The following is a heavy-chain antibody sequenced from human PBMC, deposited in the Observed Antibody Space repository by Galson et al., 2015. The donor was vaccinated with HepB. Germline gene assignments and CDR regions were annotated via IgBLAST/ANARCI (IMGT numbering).Heavy chain of an antibody. Sequence: SVKVSCKASGYTFTSYAMNWVRQAPGQGLEWVGWINTNTGNPTYAQGFTGRFVFSLDTSVSTAYLQISSLKAEDTAVYYCARSGPWRAYYGSGSYYRTRGSYYGMDVWGQGTTVTVSS. CDR2: INTNTGNP. CDR1: GYTFTSYA. J-gene: IGHJ6*02. CDR3: ARSGPWRAYYGSGSYYRTRGSYYGMDV. D-gene: IGHD3-10*01. V-gene: IGHV7-4-1*02.